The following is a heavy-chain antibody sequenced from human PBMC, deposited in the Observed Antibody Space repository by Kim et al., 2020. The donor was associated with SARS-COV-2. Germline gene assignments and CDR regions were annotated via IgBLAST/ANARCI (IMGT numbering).Heavy chain of an antibody. J-gene: IGHJ4*02. CDR2: IYYSGRT. CDR3: ARPPNDYYDSSGLYYFDY. CDR1: GVFISSSSDY. V-gene: IGHV4-39*01. Sequence: SETLSLTCTVSGVFISSSSDYWGWIRQPPGKGLEWIGSIYYSGRTYYNPSLKSRVTISVDTSKKQLSLKLSSVTAADTAVYYCARPPNDYYDSSGLYYFDYWGQGTLVTVSS. D-gene: IGHD3-22*01.